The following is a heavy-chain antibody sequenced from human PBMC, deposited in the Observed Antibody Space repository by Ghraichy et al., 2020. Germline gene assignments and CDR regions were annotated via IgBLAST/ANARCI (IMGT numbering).Heavy chain of an antibody. J-gene: IGHJ4*02. V-gene: IGHV1-18*01. Sequence: ASVKVSCKASGYTFTSYGISWVRQAPGQGLEWMGWISAYNGNTNYAQKLQGRVTMTTDTSTSTAYMELRSLRSDDTAVYYCARDLGPLRTTGIRYWGQGTLVTVSS. CDR3: ARDLGPLRTTGIRY. D-gene: IGHD1-1*01. CDR2: ISAYNGNT. CDR1: GYTFTSYG.